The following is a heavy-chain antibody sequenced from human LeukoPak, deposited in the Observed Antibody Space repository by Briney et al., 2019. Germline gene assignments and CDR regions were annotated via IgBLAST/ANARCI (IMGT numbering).Heavy chain of an antibody. V-gene: IGHV3-30-3*01. CDR2: ISYGGSNK. CDR3: AREDITGFDY. Sequence: GGSLRLSCAASGFTFSSYAMHWVRQAPGKGLEWVAVISYGGSNKYYADSVKGRFTISRDNSKNTLYLQMNSLRAEDTAVYYCAREDITGFDYWGQGTLVTVSS. D-gene: IGHD3-3*01. CDR1: GFTFSSYA. J-gene: IGHJ4*02.